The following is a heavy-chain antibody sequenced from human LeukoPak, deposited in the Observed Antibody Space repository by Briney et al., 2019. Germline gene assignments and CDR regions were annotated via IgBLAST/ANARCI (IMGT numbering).Heavy chain of an antibody. CDR2: ITGSDESI. V-gene: IGHV3-23*01. Sequence: GGSLRLSCAASGFTFSTHAMSWVRQAPGKGLEWVSGITGSDESIYYADSVKGRFTISRDNSKNTLYLQMNSLRAEDTAVYYCAKFWGFCADGSCYTADYWGQGTLVTVSS. CDR3: AKFWGFCADGSCYTADY. J-gene: IGHJ4*02. CDR1: GFTFSTHA. D-gene: IGHD2-2*02.